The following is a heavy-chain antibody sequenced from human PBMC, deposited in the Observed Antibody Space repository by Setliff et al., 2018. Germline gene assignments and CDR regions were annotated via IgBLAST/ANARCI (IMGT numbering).Heavy chain of an antibody. CDR3: ASAGHSGSWFPFDAFHI. CDR1: GFTFSTHS. Sequence: GGSLRLSCAASGFTFSTHSMNWVRQAPGKGLEWVSSISRSSTYIYYADSMKGRFTISRDNAKNSLYLQMNSLRAEDTAVYYCASAGHSGSWFPFDAFHIWGQGTMGTVS. V-gene: IGHV3-21*01. D-gene: IGHD6-13*01. J-gene: IGHJ3*02. CDR2: ISRSSTYI.